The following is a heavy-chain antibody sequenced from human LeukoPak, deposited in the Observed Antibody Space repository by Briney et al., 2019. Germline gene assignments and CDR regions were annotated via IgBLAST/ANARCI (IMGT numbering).Heavy chain of an antibody. J-gene: IGHJ3*02. D-gene: IGHD3-10*01. V-gene: IGHV1-46*01. CDR2: INPSGGST. CDR1: GYTFTSYY. CDR3: ARAPSIWFALHAFDI. Sequence: ASVKVSCKASGYTFTSYYMHWVRQAPGQGLEWMGIINPSGGSTSYAQKFQGRVTMTRDTSISTAYMELSRLRSDDTAVYYCARAPSIWFALHAFDIWGQGTMVTVSS.